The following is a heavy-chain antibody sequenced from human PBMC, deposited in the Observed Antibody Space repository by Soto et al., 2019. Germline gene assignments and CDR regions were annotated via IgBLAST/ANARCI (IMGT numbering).Heavy chain of an antibody. CDR1: GGTFSSYA. Sequence: ASVKVSCKASGGTFSSYAISWVRQAPGQGLEWMGGIIPIFGTANYAQKFQGRVTITADESTSTAYMELSSLRSEDTAVYYCARDRGYYDSSGYIPGAFDIWGQGTMVTVSS. V-gene: IGHV1-69*13. CDR2: IIPIFGTA. D-gene: IGHD3-22*01. J-gene: IGHJ3*02. CDR3: ARDRGYYDSSGYIPGAFDI.